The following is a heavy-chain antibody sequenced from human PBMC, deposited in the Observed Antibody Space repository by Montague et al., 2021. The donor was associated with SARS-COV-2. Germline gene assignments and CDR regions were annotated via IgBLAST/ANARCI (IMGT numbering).Heavy chain of an antibody. D-gene: IGHD4-23*01. CDR2: IYDGGAV. V-gene: IGHV4-59*01. Sequence: TLSLTCTVSGGSITGYYWSWLRRSPGKGLEWIAYIYDGGAVNYNPSLGSRVTISTDTSKNQLSLKVNPVTAADTAVYYCVRDHPYGGPRGAYDIWGQGTVVTVSS. CDR3: VRDHPYGGPRGAYDI. CDR1: GGSITGYY. J-gene: IGHJ3*02.